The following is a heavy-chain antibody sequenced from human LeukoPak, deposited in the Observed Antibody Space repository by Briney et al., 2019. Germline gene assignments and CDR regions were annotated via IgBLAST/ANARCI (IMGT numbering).Heavy chain of an antibody. CDR3: PRVNWDRGFDI. V-gene: IGHV3-7*01. Sequence: GGALRLSCAACGLIFRHYSTSGLRQPPPKELAWMSTITDDGVDKYLQDSVKCRFTISREKAKNSVDVQMDSLRTEDTAVYYGPRVNWDRGFDIWGQGTMVTVSS. D-gene: IGHD1-26*01. CDR2: ITDDGVDK. CDR1: GLIFRHYS. J-gene: IGHJ3*02.